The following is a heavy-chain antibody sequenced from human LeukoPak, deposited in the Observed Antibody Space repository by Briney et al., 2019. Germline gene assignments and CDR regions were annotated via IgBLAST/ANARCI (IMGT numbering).Heavy chain of an antibody. CDR2: IIPILGIA. Sequence: ASVKVSCKASGGTFSSYAISWVRQAPRQGLEWMGRIIPILGIANYAQKFQGRVTITADKSTSTAYMELSSLRSEDTAVYYCARELRRGYCSGGSCYKPDYYYYGMDVWGQGTTVTVSS. V-gene: IGHV1-69*04. D-gene: IGHD2-15*01. J-gene: IGHJ6*02. CDR3: ARELRRGYCSGGSCYKPDYYYYGMDV. CDR1: GGTFSSYA.